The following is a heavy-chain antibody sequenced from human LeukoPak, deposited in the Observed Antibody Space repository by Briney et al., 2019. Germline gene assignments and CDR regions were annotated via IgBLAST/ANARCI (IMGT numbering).Heavy chain of an antibody. CDR1: GGSFSGYY. V-gene: IGHV4-34*01. CDR2: INHSGST. Sequence: SETLSLTCAVYGGSFSGYYWSWIRQPPGKGLGWIGEINHSGSTNYNPSLKSRVTISVDTSKNQFSLKLSSVTAADTAVYYCARGLKYYYDSSGPQGFDYWGQGTLVTVSS. D-gene: IGHD3-22*01. J-gene: IGHJ4*02. CDR3: ARGLKYYYDSSGPQGFDY.